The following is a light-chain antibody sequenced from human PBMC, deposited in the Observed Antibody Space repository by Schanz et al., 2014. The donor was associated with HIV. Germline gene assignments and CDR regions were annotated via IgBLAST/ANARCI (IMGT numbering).Light chain of an antibody. J-gene: IGKJ5*01. V-gene: IGKV1-39*01. CDR2: GAS. CDR3: LQSYGTLT. Sequence: IQLTQSPSSLSASVGDRVTITCRTSQTTSNYVGWYQQKPGKAPKLLIYGASSLQSGVPSRFSGSGSGTGFTLTISSLQTEDFATYYCLQSYGTLTFGQGTRLDIK. CDR1: QTTSNY.